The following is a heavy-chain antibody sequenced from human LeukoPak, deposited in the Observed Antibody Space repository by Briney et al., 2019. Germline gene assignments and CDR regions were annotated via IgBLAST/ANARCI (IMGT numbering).Heavy chain of an antibody. Sequence: SETLSLTCTISGGSISSYYWSWIRQPPGKGLEWIGYIYNSGSTNYNSSLKSRVTISVDTSKNQFSLKLNSVTAADTAVYYCARGHSSTFDLRFDPWGQGTLVTVSS. J-gene: IGHJ5*02. V-gene: IGHV4-59*01. CDR3: ARGHSSTFDLRFDP. D-gene: IGHD2-2*01. CDR2: IYNSGST. CDR1: GGSISSYY.